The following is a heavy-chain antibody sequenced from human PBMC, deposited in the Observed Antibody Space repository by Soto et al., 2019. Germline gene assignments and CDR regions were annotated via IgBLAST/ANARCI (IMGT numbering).Heavy chain of an antibody. CDR2: ISAYNGNT. J-gene: IGHJ4*02. Sequence: ASVKVSCKASGYTFTSYGTSWVRQAPGQGLEWMGWISAYNGNTNYAQKLQGRVTMTTDTSTSTAYMELRRLRSDDTAVYYCARDQWFEEPYYFDYWCWGTLFNVS. CDR3: ARDQWFEEPYYFDY. V-gene: IGHV1-18*01. D-gene: IGHD3-10*01. CDR1: GYTFTSYG.